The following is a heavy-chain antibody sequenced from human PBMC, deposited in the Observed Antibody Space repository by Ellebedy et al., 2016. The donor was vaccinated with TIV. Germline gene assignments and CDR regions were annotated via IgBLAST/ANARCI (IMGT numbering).Heavy chain of an antibody. CDR2: IRYDGSDK. V-gene: IGHV3-30*02. Sequence: GGSLRLSCAASGFTFHSYGMHWVRQAPGKGLEWVTFIRYDGSDKYYADSVKGRFTVSRDNSKTTLTLQMNSLRLEDTAVYYCAKVLFAFGEFESPFDPWGQGTLVIVSS. D-gene: IGHD3-10*01. J-gene: IGHJ5*02. CDR3: AKVLFAFGEFESPFDP. CDR1: GFTFHSYG.